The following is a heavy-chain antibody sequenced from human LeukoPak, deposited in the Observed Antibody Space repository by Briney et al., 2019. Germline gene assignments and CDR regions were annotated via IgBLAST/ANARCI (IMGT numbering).Heavy chain of an antibody. Sequence: GASVKVSCKASGYTFTTYGISWVRQAPGQGLEWMGYISAYNGNTKFAQRFQGRVTMTTDTSTSTAYMELRSLRADDTAVYYCARDSKYYGDYVDYWGQGTLVTVSS. J-gene: IGHJ4*02. V-gene: IGHV1-18*01. D-gene: IGHD4-17*01. CDR2: ISAYNGNT. CDR1: GYTFTTYG. CDR3: ARDSKYYGDYVDY.